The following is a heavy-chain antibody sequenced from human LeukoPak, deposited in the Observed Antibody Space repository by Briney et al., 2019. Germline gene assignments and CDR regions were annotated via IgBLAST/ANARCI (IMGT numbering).Heavy chain of an antibody. V-gene: IGHV4-59*13. J-gene: IGHJ6*02. CDR3: AIAATGTRSYYYYGMDV. CDR2: IYYSGST. CDR1: CGFINCYN. Sequence: SALLSPTCTAACGFINCYNWCGLRQPPGNVLELMGNIYYSGSTNYNPSLKGRVTISVDTSKNQFSLKLSSVTAADTAVYYCAIAATGTRSYYYYGMDVWGQGTTVTVSS. D-gene: IGHD6-13*01.